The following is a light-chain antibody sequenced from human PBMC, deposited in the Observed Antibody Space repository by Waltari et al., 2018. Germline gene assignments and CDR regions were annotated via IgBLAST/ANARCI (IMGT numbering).Light chain of an antibody. Sequence: SYVLTQPPSVSVAPGQTARVTCGGNIIGSKSVQWYQQKSGQAPVLVVSGDSDRPSGIPERFSGSNSGHTATLTISGVEAGDEADYYCQVWESRSDVVFGGGTKLTVL. V-gene: IGLV3-21*02. CDR3: QVWESRSDVV. J-gene: IGLJ2*01. CDR1: IIGSKS. CDR2: GDS.